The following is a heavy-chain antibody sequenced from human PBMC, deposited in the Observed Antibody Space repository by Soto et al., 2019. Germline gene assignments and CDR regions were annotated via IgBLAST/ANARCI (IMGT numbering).Heavy chain of an antibody. CDR2: VNPDSGGT. V-gene: IGHV1-8*01. J-gene: IGHJ4*02. D-gene: IGHD3-10*01. CDR1: GYTFTNYD. CDR3: ARSALGSGVNFAY. Sequence: QVQLVQSGAEVTRPGASVKVSCKTSGYTFTNYDINWVRQAAGQGLEWMGWVNPDSGGTDYVQNFRGRVTMTRDTSISTAYLELSSLTSDDTAVYFCARSALGSGVNFAYWGQGTLVTVSS.